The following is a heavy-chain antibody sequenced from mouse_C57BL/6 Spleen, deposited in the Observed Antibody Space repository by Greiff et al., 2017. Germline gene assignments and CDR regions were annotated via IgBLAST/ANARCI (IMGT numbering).Heavy chain of an antibody. D-gene: IGHD1-1*01. V-gene: IGHV1-9*01. CDR3: ARLGTTVVNFFDC. Sequence: QVQLQQSGAELMKPGASVKLSCKATGYTFTGYWIEWVKQRPGHGLEWIGEILPGSGSTNYNEKFKGKATFTADTSSNTAYMQLSSLTTEGSSIYCCARLGTTVVNFFDCWGQGTTLTVSS. CDR2: ILPGSGST. J-gene: IGHJ2*01. CDR1: GYTFTGYW.